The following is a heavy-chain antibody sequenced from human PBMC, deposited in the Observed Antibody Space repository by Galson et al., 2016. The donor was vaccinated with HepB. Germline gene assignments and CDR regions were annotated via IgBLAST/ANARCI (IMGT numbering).Heavy chain of an antibody. V-gene: IGHV3-23*01. Sequence: SLRLSCAASGFTLTSYAMSWVRQAPGKGLEWVSAIGGSGGGTYYADSVKGRFTVSRDNSKNTLYLHMNSLRAEDTAVYYCAKDQLIVVVPAAGNWFDPWGQGTLVTVSS. D-gene: IGHD2-2*01. CDR2: IGGSGGGT. J-gene: IGHJ5*02. CDR3: AKDQLIVVVPAAGNWFDP. CDR1: GFTLTSYA.